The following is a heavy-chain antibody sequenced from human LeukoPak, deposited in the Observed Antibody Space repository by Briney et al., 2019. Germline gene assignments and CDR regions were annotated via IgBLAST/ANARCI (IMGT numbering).Heavy chain of an antibody. V-gene: IGHV3-13*01. Sequence: GGSLRLSCAASGFTFSSYDMHWVRQATGKGLEWVSAIGTAGDTYYPGSVKGRFTISRENAKNSLYPQMNSLRAEDTAVYYCAALGLGIEGNDAFDIWGQGTMVTVSS. J-gene: IGHJ3*02. CDR1: GFTFSSYD. CDR2: IGTAGDT. D-gene: IGHD7-27*01. CDR3: AALGLGIEGNDAFDI.